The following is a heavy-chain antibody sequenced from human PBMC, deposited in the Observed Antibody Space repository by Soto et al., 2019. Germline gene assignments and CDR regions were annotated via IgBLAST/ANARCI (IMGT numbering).Heavy chain of an antibody. CDR1: GGSISSSNW. V-gene: IGHV4-4*02. Sequence: SETLSLTCAVSGGSISSSNWWSWVRQPPGKGLEWIGEIYHSGSTNYNPSLKSRVTISVDKSKNQFSLKLSSVTAADTAVYYCASTIFGVVIGAFDIWVQGTMVTVSS. CDR2: IYHSGST. D-gene: IGHD3-3*01. CDR3: ASTIFGVVIGAFDI. J-gene: IGHJ3*02.